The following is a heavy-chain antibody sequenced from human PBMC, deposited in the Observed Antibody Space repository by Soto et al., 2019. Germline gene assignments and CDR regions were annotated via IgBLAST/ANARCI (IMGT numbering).Heavy chain of an antibody. Sequence: EEQLVESGGGLIQPGGSLRLSCAASGFTVRTNYMSWVRQAPGKGLEWVADKKQDGSEEYYVDSVKGRFTVSRDNAKNSLYLQLTSLRVEDTALYYCARGGFSYGTGIEHWGQGTLVTVSS. CDR3: ARGGFSYGTGIEH. CDR2: KKQDGSEE. V-gene: IGHV3-7*01. CDR1: GFTVRTNY. J-gene: IGHJ4*02. D-gene: IGHD5-18*01.